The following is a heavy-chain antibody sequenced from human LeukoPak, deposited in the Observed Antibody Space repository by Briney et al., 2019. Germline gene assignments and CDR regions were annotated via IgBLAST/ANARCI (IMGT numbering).Heavy chain of an antibody. V-gene: IGHV3-74*01. J-gene: IGHJ2*01. D-gene: IGHD4-17*01. Sequence: PGGSLRLSCVASGFTFSNYWMHWVRQAPGKGLVWVSRIKTDGSRTNYADSVKGRFTISRDNAKNSLYLQMNSLRAEDTAVYYCARDVDGDWGARYFDLWGRGTLVTVSS. CDR3: ARDVDGDWGARYFDL. CDR1: GFTFSNYW. CDR2: IKTDGSRT.